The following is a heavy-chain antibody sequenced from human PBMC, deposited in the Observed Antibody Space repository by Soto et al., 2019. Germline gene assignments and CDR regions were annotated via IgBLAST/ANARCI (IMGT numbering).Heavy chain of an antibody. V-gene: IGHV3-33*01. Sequence: QVRLVESGGGVVQPGTSLRLTCTTSGITLSTSTIHWVRQAPGKGLEWVAMVWDDESDGEAYYGDSVKSRFTISRDDSKNTLYLQMNSLKDEETAVYYCARGSGSITVWYEAPADYWGQGTLVTVSS. D-gene: IGHD2-15*01. J-gene: IGHJ4*02. CDR1: GITLSTST. CDR2: VWDDESDGEA. CDR3: ARGSGSITVWYEAPADY.